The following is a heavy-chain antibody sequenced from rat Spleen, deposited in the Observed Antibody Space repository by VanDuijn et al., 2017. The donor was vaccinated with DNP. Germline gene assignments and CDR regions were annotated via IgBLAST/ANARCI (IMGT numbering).Heavy chain of an antibody. J-gene: IGHJ4*01. Sequence: EVQLVESGGNLVQPGRSMSLSCVASGFTFSNYYMAWVRQAPTKGLEWVAYISTAGGSTYYRDSVKGRFTISRDNAKSTLYLQVNSLRSEDTATYYCTTAPLDAWGQGASVTVSS. CDR2: ISTAGGST. CDR1: GFTFSNYY. V-gene: IGHV5-27*01. CDR3: TTAPLDA. D-gene: IGHD3-1*01.